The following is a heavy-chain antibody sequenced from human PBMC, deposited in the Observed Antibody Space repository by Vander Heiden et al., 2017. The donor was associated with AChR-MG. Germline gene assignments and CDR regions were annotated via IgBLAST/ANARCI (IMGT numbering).Heavy chain of an antibody. Sequence: QVQLVESGGGVVQPGRSLRLSCAASGFAFRSFTMHWVRQAPGKGLEWVALTSFDGNRNNYADSVKGRFTISRDNSKNTLFLQMDGLRHEDTAVYYCARPFSSLAARFDSWGQGTLVTVS. J-gene: IGHJ4*02. CDR2: TSFDGNRN. CDR3: ARPFSSLAARFDS. V-gene: IGHV3-30-3*01. D-gene: IGHD6-6*01. CDR1: GFAFRSFT.